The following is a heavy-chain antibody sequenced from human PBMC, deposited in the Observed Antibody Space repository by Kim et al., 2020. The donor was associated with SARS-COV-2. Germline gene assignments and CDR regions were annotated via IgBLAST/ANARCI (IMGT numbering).Heavy chain of an antibody. CDR1: GFTFNSYA. V-gene: IGHV3-30*04. D-gene: IGHD1-26*01. CDR3: ARARSGSYHQPFDL. CDR2: ISYDGDNK. Sequence: GGSLRLSCAASGFTFNSYAIHWVRQAPGKALEWVAVISYDGDNKYYADSVKGRFTISRDNSKNTLSLQMTGLRLEDTAVYYCARARSGSYHQPFDLWGQGTTVTVSS. J-gene: IGHJ3*01.